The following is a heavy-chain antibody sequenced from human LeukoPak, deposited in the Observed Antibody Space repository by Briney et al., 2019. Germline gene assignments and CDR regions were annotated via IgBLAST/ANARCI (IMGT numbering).Heavy chain of an antibody. Sequence: GGSLRLSCAASGFTFSTYGMHWVRQAPGKGLEWVAVIWYDGSNKYYADSVKGRFTISRDNSKNTLYLQMNSLRAEVTAVYYCARDMGTGGLDYWGQGTLVTVSS. CDR3: ARDMGTGGLDY. J-gene: IGHJ4*02. V-gene: IGHV3-33*01. CDR2: IWYDGSNK. CDR1: GFTFSTYG. D-gene: IGHD3-10*01.